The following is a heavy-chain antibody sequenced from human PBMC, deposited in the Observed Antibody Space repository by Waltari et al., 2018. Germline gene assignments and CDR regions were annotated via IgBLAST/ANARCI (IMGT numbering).Heavy chain of an antibody. CDR2: IESGVSA. CDR3: ARGPPISAKWELCWFDD. CDR1: GFAVSDNY. V-gene: IGHV3-53*01. Sequence: EVQVVESGGGLIQPGGSLRLSCAASGFAVSDNYMSWVRQAPGKGRGWVAVIESGVSAYYADAVKGRFTIVRDSSENTLYLQLSSLRVEDTAVYYCARGPPISAKWELCWFDDWGQGTLVTVSS. J-gene: IGHJ4*02. D-gene: IGHD3-16*01.